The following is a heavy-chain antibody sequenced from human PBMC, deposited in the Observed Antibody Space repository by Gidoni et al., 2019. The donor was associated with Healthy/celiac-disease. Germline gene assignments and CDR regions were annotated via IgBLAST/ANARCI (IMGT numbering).Heavy chain of an antibody. V-gene: IGHV3-30*18. CDR2: ISYDGSNK. J-gene: IGHJ6*02. CDR1: GFTFSSYG. Sequence: QVQLVESGGGVVQPGRSLRLSCAASGFTFSSYGMHWVRQAPGKGLEWVAVISYDGSNKYYADSVKGRFTISRDNSKNTLYLQMNSLRAEDTAVYYCAKEGSSGWYDYYYGMDVWGQGTTVTVSS. D-gene: IGHD6-19*01. CDR3: AKEGSSGWYDYYYGMDV.